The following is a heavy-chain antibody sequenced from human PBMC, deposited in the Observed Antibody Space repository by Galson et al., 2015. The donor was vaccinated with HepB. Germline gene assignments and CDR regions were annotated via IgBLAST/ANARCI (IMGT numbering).Heavy chain of an antibody. J-gene: IGHJ6*02. V-gene: IGHV1-2*04. CDR2: INPNSGGT. D-gene: IGHD2-8*01. CDR3: ARGSHCTNGVCYPYYYYGMDV. CDR1: GYTSGGHY. Sequence: SVKVSFKASGYTSGGHYTHCGRQAPRQGPEWMGWINPNSGGTNYAQKFQGWVTMTRDTSISTAYMELSRLRSDDTAVYYCARGSHCTNGVCYPYYYYGMDVWGQGTTVTASS.